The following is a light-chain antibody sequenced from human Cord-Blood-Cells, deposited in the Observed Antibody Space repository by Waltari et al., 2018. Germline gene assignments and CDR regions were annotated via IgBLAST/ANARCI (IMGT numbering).Light chain of an antibody. CDR3: QQYNNWPPWT. CDR1: QSGSSN. Sequence: EILLTPSPATLSMSLGHRATLSCRASQSGSSNLAWYQQKPGQAPRLLIYGASTRATGIPARFSGSGSGTEFTLTISSLQSEDFAVYYCQQYNNWPPWTFGQGTKVEIK. CDR2: GAS. J-gene: IGKJ1*01. V-gene: IGKV3-15*01.